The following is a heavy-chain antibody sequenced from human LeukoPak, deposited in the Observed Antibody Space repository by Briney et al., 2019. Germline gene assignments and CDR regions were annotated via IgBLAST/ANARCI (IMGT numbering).Heavy chain of an antibody. J-gene: IGHJ4*02. D-gene: IGHD3-9*01. CDR3: ARHVYYDILTGYYYFDY. Sequence: SETLSLTRAVYGGSFSGYYWSWIRQPPGKGLEWIGEINHSGSTNYNPSLKSRVTISVDTSKNQFSLKLSSVTAADTAVYYCARHVYYDILTGYYYFDYWGQGTLVTVSS. CDR1: GGSFSGYY. CDR2: INHSGST. V-gene: IGHV4-34*01.